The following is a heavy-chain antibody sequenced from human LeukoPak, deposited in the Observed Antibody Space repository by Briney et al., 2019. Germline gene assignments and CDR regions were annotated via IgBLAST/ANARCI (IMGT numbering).Heavy chain of an antibody. D-gene: IGHD6-13*01. J-gene: IGHJ5*02. Sequence: GGSLRLSCAASGFTFDDYGMSWVRQAPGKGLEWVSGINWNGGSTGYADSVKGRFTISRDNAKNSLYLQMNSLRAEDTAVYYCARALGQQLVNWFDPWGQGTLVTVSS. V-gene: IGHV3-20*04. CDR1: GFTFDDYG. CDR2: INWNGGST. CDR3: ARALGQQLVNWFDP.